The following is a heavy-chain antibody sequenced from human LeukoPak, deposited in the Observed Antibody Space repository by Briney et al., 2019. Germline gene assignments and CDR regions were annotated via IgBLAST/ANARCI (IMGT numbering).Heavy chain of an antibody. CDR3: ATRAVADDSLFDY. V-gene: IGHV1-69*01. CDR2: IIPIFGTA. Sequence: SVTVSFTASVCTFSSYAISWVRQAPGQGLEWVGGIIPIFGTANYAHKFQGRVTITADESTSTAYMELSSLRSEDAAVYYCATRAVADDSLFDYWGQGTLVTVSS. D-gene: IGHD6-19*01. CDR1: VCTFSSYA. J-gene: IGHJ4*02.